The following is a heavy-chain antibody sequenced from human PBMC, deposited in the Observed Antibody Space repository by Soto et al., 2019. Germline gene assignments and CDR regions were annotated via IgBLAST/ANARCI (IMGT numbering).Heavy chain of an antibody. CDR3: ARAQTPTESDF. Sequence: QIQLVQSEGEVRQPGASVTVSCKTSGYTFTNYGVTWVRQAPGQGLEWMGWLNTYNGNTKYAQKLQGRVTMTTDTSTSTAYVELRSLRSDDTAVYYGARAQTPTESDFWGQGTLVTVSS. J-gene: IGHJ4*02. CDR2: LNTYNGNT. D-gene: IGHD4-4*01. V-gene: IGHV1-18*01. CDR1: GYTFTNYG.